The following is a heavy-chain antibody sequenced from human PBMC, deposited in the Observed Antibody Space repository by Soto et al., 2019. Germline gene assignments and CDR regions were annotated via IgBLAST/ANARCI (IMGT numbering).Heavy chain of an antibody. D-gene: IGHD6-19*01. CDR1: GYTFTGYY. CDR3: ARGPQQCLVPRAFDI. J-gene: IGHJ3*02. Sequence: QVQLVQSGAEVKKPGASVKVSCKASGYTFTGYYMHWVRQAPGQELEWMGWINPHSGGRNYAQKFQGWVTMTSDTSISTAYRELSRLRSDDTGVYYCARGPQQCLVPRAFDIWGQGTMVTVSS. V-gene: IGHV1-2*04. CDR2: INPHSGGR.